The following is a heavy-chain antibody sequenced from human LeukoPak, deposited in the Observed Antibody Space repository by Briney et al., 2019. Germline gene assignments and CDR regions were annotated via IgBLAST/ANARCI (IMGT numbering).Heavy chain of an antibody. Sequence: GGSLRLSCAASGFTFSDYYMSWIRQAPGKGLEWVSYISSSGSTIYYADSVKGRFTISRDNAKNSLYLQMKSLRADDTAVYYCARDFGSLEDYFDYWGQGTLVTVSS. V-gene: IGHV3-11*04. CDR3: ARDFGSLEDYFDY. J-gene: IGHJ4*02. CDR1: GFTFSDYY. D-gene: IGHD3-10*01. CDR2: ISSSGSTI.